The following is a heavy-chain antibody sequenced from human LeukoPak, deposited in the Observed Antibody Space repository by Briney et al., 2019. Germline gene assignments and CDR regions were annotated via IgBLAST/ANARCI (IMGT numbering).Heavy chain of an antibody. CDR3: ARRAVYSKAGRYAFDI. CDR1: GGSISSSSYY. J-gene: IGHJ3*02. CDR2: IYYSGST. D-gene: IGHD6-13*01. Sequence: SETLSLTCTVSGGSISSSSYYWGWIRQPPVNGLEWIGSIYYSGSTYYNPSLKSRVTISVDTSKNQFSLKLSSVTAADTAVYYCARRAVYSKAGRYAFDIWGQGTMVTVSS. V-gene: IGHV4-39*01.